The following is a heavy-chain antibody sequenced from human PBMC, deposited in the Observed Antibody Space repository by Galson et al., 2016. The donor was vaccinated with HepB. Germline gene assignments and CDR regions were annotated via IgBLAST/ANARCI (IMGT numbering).Heavy chain of an antibody. D-gene: IGHD3-10*01. V-gene: IGHV3-30*04. CDR2: ISYDGSNK. Sequence: SLRLSCAASGFTFSNSAMHWVRQAPGRGLEWVAIISYDGSNKYYADSAKGRFTISRDNSKNTLYLQMNSLRAEDTAVYYCARGRAGPVDYWGQGTLVTVSS. CDR3: ARGRAGPVDY. J-gene: IGHJ4*02. CDR1: GFTFSNSA.